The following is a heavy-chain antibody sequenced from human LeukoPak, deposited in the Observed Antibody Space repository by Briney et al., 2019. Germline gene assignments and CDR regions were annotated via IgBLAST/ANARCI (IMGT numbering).Heavy chain of an antibody. D-gene: IGHD1-26*01. CDR2: ISYDGSNK. V-gene: IGHV3-30*04. CDR3: ARERWDLNSLDY. Sequence: GGSLRLSCAASGFTFSSYAMHWVCQAPGKGLEWVAVISYDGSNKYYADSVKGRFTISRDNANNSLYLHMNSLRPEDTAIYYCARERWDLNSLDYWGQGSLVTISS. CDR1: GFTFSSYA. J-gene: IGHJ4*02.